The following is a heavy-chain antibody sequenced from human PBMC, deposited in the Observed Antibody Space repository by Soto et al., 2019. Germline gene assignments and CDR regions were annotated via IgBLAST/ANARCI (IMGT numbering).Heavy chain of an antibody. Sequence: SETLSLTCTVSGGSISSGGYYWSWIRQHPGKGLEWIGYIYYSGSTYYNPSLKSRVTISVDTSKNQFSLKLSSVTAADTAVYYCARDRVGYYDSSGYYTDAFDIWSQGTMVTVSS. CDR2: IYYSGST. D-gene: IGHD3-22*01. CDR3: ARDRVGYYDSSGYYTDAFDI. CDR1: GGSISSGGYY. V-gene: IGHV4-31*03. J-gene: IGHJ3*02.